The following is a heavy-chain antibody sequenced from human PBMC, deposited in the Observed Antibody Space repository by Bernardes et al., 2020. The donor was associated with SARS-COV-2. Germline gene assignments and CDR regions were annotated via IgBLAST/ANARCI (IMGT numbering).Heavy chain of an antibody. D-gene: IGHD3-3*01. J-gene: IGHJ4*02. Sequence: SETLSLTCTVSGGSISSGGYYWSWIRQHPGKGLEWIGYNYYSGSTYYNPSLKSRVTISVDTYKNQFSLKLSSVTAADTAVYYCAMAHRITIFGVVRYFDYWGQGTLVTVSS. CDR1: GGSISSGGYY. CDR2: NYYSGST. V-gene: IGHV4-31*03. CDR3: AMAHRITIFGVVRYFDY.